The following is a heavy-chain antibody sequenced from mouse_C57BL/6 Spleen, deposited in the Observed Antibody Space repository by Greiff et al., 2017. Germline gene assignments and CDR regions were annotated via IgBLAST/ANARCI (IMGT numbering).Heavy chain of an antibody. V-gene: IGHV1-55*01. D-gene: IGHD2-4*01. CDR3: ARGETGYYDYYFDY. Sequence: QVQLQQPGAELVKPGASVKMSCKASGYTFTSYWITWVKQRPGQGLEWIGDIYPGSGSTNYNEKFKSKAPLTVDTSSSTAYMQLSSLTSEDSAVYYCARGETGYYDYYFDYWGQGTTLTVSS. CDR1: GYTFTSYW. J-gene: IGHJ2*01. CDR2: IYPGSGST.